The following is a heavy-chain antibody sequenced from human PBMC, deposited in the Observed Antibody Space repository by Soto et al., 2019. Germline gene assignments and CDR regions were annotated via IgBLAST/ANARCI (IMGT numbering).Heavy chain of an antibody. CDR2: INAGNGNT. V-gene: IGHV1-3*01. CDR1: GYTFTSYA. CDR3: ASFGGSSGWYYFDY. D-gene: IGHD6-19*01. Sequence: QVQLVQSGAEVKKPGASVKVSCKASGYTFTSYAMHWVRQAPGQRLEWMGWINAGNGNTKYSQKFKGRVTITRDTSASTAYMELSSLRSEDTAVYYCASFGGSSGWYYFDYWGQGTLVTVSS. J-gene: IGHJ4*02.